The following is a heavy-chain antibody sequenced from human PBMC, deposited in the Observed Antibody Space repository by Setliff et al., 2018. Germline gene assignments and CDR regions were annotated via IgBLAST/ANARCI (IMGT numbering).Heavy chain of an antibody. Sequence: KPSETLSLTCTVSGGSISSSSYYWSWIRQPPGKGLEWIGEINHSGSTNYNPSLKSRVTISVDTSKNQFSLRLSSVTAADTAVYYCARARSSSGWVNWFDPWGQGTLVTVSS. CDR3: ARARSSSGWVNWFDP. D-gene: IGHD6-19*01. CDR2: INHSGST. V-gene: IGHV4-39*07. CDR1: GGSISSSSYY. J-gene: IGHJ5*02.